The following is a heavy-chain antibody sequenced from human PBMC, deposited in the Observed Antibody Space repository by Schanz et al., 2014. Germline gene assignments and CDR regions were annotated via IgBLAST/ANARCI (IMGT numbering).Heavy chain of an antibody. CDR1: GFTFTNYA. Sequence: DVQLLESGGGLVQPGGSLRLSCAASGFTFTNYAMSWVRQAPGKGLEWVSVIGVDGTTTYYADSVKGRFTISRDNSKNTLYLQMSSLRAEDTAVYYCAKSQGSSFDSWGQGTLVTVSS. J-gene: IGHJ4*02. CDR3: AKSQGSSFDS. CDR2: IGVDGTTT. V-gene: IGHV3-23*01. D-gene: IGHD6-13*01.